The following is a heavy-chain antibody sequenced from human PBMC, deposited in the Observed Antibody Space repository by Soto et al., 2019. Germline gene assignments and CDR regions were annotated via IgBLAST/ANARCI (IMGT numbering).Heavy chain of an antibody. D-gene: IGHD6-19*01. CDR3: ARRSSGWYFDY. J-gene: IGHJ4*02. V-gene: IGHV3-23*01. Sequence: EVQLLESGGGLVQPGGSLRLSCAAPGFTFSNYAMNWVRQAPGKGLEWVSVISGSGGSTYYADSVKGRFTISRDNSKNTLYLQMNSLRRDDTAVYYCARRSSGWYFDYWGQGTLVTVSS. CDR1: GFTFSNYA. CDR2: ISGSGGST.